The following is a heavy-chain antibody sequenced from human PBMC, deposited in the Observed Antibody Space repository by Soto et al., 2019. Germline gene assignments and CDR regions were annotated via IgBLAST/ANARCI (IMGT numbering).Heavy chain of an antibody. CDR3: AREYYYGSGGFDY. J-gene: IGHJ4*02. D-gene: IGHD3-10*01. V-gene: IGHV4-31*03. CDR1: GGSISSGGYY. Sequence: SETLSLTCTFSGGSISSGGYYWSWIRQHPGKGLEWIGYIYYSGSTYYSPSLKSRVTISVDTSKNQFSLKLSSVTAADTAVYYCAREYYYGSGGFDYWGQGTLVTVSS. CDR2: IYYSGST.